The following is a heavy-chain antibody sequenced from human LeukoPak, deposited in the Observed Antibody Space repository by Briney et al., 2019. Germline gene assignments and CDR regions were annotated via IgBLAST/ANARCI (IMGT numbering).Heavy chain of an antibody. J-gene: IGHJ4*02. V-gene: IGHV4-31*03. D-gene: IGHD1-26*01. Sequence: SETLSLTCTVSGGSISSGGYYWSWIRQHPGKGLERIGYIYYSGSTYYNPSLKSRVTISVDTSQTQFSLKLSSVTAADTAVYYCAREGVGATGSYSWGQGTPVTVSS. CDR2: IYYSGST. CDR3: AREGVGATGSYS. CDR1: GGSISSGGYY.